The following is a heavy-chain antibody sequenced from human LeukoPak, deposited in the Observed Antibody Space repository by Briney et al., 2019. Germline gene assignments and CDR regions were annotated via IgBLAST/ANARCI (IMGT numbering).Heavy chain of an antibody. CDR3: ATDGLSGLSTGTKSFDY. V-gene: IGHV1-24*01. J-gene: IGHJ4*02. D-gene: IGHD1-7*01. CDR2: FDPEDGET. CDR1: GYTLTELS. Sequence: ASVKVSCKVSGYTLTELSMHWVQQAPGKGLEWMGGFDPEDGETIYAQKFQGRVTMTEDTSTDTAYMELSSLRSEDTAVYYCATDGLSGLSTGTKSFDYWGQGTLVTVSS.